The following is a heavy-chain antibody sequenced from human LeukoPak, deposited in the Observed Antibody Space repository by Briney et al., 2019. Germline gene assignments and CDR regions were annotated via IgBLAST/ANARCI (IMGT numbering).Heavy chain of an antibody. J-gene: IGHJ4*02. CDR3: ALTPFWSGHNY. CDR1: GGSFSGYY. V-gene: IGHV4-34*01. D-gene: IGHD3-3*01. Sequence: PSETLSLTCAVYGGSFSGYYWSWIRQSPGKGLEWLGEINHSGNCNYNPSLQSRVTISVDASKNQFFLNVSSVTAADMAVYYCALTPFWSGHNYWSQGILVTVSS. CDR2: INHSGNC.